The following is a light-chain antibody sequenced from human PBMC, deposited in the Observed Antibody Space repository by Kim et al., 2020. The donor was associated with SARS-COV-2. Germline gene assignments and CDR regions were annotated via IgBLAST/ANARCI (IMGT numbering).Light chain of an antibody. CDR1: TGAVTSGYY. CDR2: IIS. J-gene: IGLJ3*02. V-gene: IGLV7-43*01. CDR3: LLYYGGSWV. Sequence: PGGTVTLTCASSTGAVTSGYYPNWFQQRPGQAPRALIYIISNKHSWTPARFSGSLLGGKAALTLSGVQPEDEAEYYCLLYYGGSWVFGGGTQLTVL.